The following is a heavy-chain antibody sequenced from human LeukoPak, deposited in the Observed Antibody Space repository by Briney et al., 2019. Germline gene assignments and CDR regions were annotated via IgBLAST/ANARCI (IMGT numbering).Heavy chain of an antibody. V-gene: IGHV3-23*01. CDR1: GFTFSSYA. D-gene: IGHD2-2*01. CDR3: AKIDIVVVPAAIHDAFDI. J-gene: IGHJ3*02. CDR2: ISGSGGST. Sequence: GGSLRLSCAASGFTFSSYAMSWVRQAPGKGLEWVSAISGSGGSTYYADSVKGRFTISRDNSKNTLYLQMNSLRAEDTAVYYCAKIDIVVVPAAIHDAFDIWGQGTMVTVSS.